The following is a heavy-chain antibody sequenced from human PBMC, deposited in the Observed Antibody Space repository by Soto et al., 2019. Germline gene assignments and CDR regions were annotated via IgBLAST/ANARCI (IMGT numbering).Heavy chain of an antibody. CDR1: GGSISSSNW. V-gene: IGHV4-4*02. D-gene: IGHD6-13*01. Sequence: LSLTCAASGGSISSSNWWSWVRQPPGKGLEWIGEIYHSGSTNYNPSLKSRVTISVDKSKNQFSLKLSSVTAADTAVYYCARDRFLAAAGRYYYYGMDVWGQGTTVTVSS. CDR3: ARDRFLAAAGRYYYYGMDV. J-gene: IGHJ6*02. CDR2: IYHSGST.